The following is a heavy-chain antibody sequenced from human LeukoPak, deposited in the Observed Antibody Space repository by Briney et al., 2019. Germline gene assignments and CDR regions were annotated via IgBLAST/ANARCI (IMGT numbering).Heavy chain of an antibody. V-gene: IGHV3-30*18. Sequence: PGGSLRLSCAASGFNFSSYAMHWVRQAPGKGLEWVAVILFDGSNKYYADSVKGRFTISGDNSKNTLFLQMNSLRVEDTAVYYCAKGFAASGWLWFFDYWGQGTLVTVSS. CDR2: ILFDGSNK. CDR1: GFNFSSYA. CDR3: AKGFAASGWLWFFDY. D-gene: IGHD6-19*01. J-gene: IGHJ4*02.